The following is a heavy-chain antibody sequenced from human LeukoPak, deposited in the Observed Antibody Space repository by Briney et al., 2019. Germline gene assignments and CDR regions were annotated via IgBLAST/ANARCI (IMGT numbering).Heavy chain of an antibody. CDR1: GYTFSGHA. Sequence: ASVKVSCKASGYTFSGHAMNWVRQAPGQGLEWMGWINTNSGNPTYAQGFTGRFVFPLDTSVSTAYLQIRSLKAEDTAVYYCARDGTYYYDSSYYWPPMDVRGQGTTVTVS. CDR2: INTNSGNP. V-gene: IGHV7-4-1*02. J-gene: IGHJ6*02. CDR3: ARDGTYYYDSSYYWPPMDV. D-gene: IGHD3-22*01.